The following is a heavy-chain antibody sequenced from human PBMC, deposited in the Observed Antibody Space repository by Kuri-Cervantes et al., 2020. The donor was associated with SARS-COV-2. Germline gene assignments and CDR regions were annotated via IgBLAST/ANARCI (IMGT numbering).Heavy chain of an antibody. V-gene: IGHV1-2*02. CDR3: AGDRSYCSGGSCYSGYFQH. CDR1: XSSDA. Sequence: XSSDAISRGRQAPGQRHEWKGWIKANSVGTNDAKKFKGRVTMTRVTSISTAYMELGRLRSDDTAVYYCAGDRSYCSGGSCYSGYFQHWGQGTLVTVSS. D-gene: IGHD2-15*01. J-gene: IGHJ1*01. CDR2: IKANSVGT.